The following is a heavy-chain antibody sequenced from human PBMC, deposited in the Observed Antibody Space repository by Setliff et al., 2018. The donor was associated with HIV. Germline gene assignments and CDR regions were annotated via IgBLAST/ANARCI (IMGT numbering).Heavy chain of an antibody. J-gene: IGHJ4*02. CDR1: SDSLSGHF. CDR3: ARWGAGYNSYDS. Sequence: SETLSLTCSVSSDSLSGHFWSWIRQPPGKGLEWIGSILYSGTTDYNPSLRSRLSISIDTSKAQFSLNLSSVTAADTAVYFCARWGAGYNSYDSWGQGSLVTVSS. D-gene: IGHD5-12*01. CDR2: ILYSGTT. V-gene: IGHV4-59*11.